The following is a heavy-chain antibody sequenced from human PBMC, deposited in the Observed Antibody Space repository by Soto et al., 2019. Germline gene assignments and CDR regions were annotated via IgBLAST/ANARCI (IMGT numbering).Heavy chain of an antibody. Sequence: SGPTLVNPTQTLTLTCTFSGFSLSTSGMCVSWIRQPPGKALEWLALIDWDDDKYYSTSLKTRLTISKDTSKNQVVLTMTNMDPVDTATYYCARTPARIAAAGTDYYYYGMDGWGQGTTVTVSS. V-gene: IGHV2-70*01. J-gene: IGHJ6*02. CDR3: ARTPARIAAAGTDYYYYGMDG. CDR1: GFSLSTSGMC. D-gene: IGHD6-13*01. CDR2: IDWDDDK.